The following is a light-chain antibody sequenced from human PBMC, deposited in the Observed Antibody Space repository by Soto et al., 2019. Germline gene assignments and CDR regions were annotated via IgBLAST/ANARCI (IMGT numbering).Light chain of an antibody. V-gene: IGKV3-20*01. CDR2: GAS. J-gene: IGKJ1*01. CDR3: QQYGNSTWT. Sequence: EGVLTQNPSTLSLSPGERATLSCRASQSVSSNYLAWYQQSPGQAPRLLIYGASSRATGIPDRFSGSGSGTDFTLTISRLEPEDFAVYYCQQYGNSTWTFGQGTKVDIK. CDR1: QSVSSNY.